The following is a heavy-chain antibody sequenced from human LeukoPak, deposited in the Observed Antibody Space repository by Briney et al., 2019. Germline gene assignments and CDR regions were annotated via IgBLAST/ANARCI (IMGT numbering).Heavy chain of an antibody. V-gene: IGHV3-33*01. J-gene: IGHJ3*02. CDR1: GFTFSTYG. CDR2: IWPNGSNK. CDR3: VGELLTAAGTIGAFDI. Sequence: GGSLRLSCAASGFTFSTYGMHWVRQAPGKGLEWVAVIWPNGSNKYHADSVKGRFTISRDNSKSTLFLQMSSLAAEDTAVYYCVGELLTAAGTIGAFDIWSRGTMVTVSS. D-gene: IGHD6-13*01.